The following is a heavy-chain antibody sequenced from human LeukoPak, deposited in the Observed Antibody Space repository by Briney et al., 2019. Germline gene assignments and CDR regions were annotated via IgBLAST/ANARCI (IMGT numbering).Heavy chain of an antibody. J-gene: IGHJ4*02. CDR3: AREKGVGPPDY. CDR2: IIPIFGIA. CDR1: GGTFSSYA. V-gene: IGHV1-69*04. Sequence: SVKVSCTASGGTFSSYAISWVRQAPGQGLEWMGRIIPIFGIANYAQKFQGRVTITADKSTSTAYMELSSLRSEDTAVYYRAREKGVGPPDYWGQGTLVTVSS. D-gene: IGHD3-10*01.